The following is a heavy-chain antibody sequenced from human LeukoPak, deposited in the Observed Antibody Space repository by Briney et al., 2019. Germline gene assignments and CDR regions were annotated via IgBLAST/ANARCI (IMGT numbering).Heavy chain of an antibody. CDR2: ISSSSSYI. Sequence: GGSLRLSCAASGFTFSSYSMNWVRQTPGKGLKWVSSISSSSSYIYYADSVKGRFTISRDNVKNSLYLQMNSLRAEDTAVYYCARAEFGIAAAGRFDYWGQGTLVTVSS. V-gene: IGHV3-21*01. J-gene: IGHJ4*02. D-gene: IGHD6-13*01. CDR1: GFTFSSYS. CDR3: ARAEFGIAAAGRFDY.